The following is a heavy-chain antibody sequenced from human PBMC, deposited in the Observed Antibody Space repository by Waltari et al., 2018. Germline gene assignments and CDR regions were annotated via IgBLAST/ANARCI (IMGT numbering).Heavy chain of an antibody. CDR1: GYPFIRYV. V-gene: IGHV7-4-1*02. J-gene: IGHJ6*02. CDR3: ASPSDTAMGLGGMDV. D-gene: IGHD5-18*01. CDR2: INTNTGNP. Sequence: QVQLVQSGSELKKPGASVRFSCKASGYPFIRYVMNWMRQAPGQGLEWMGWINTNTGNPTYAQGFTGRFVFSLDTSVSTAYLQISSLKAEDTAVYYCASPSDTAMGLGGMDVWGQGTTVTVSS.